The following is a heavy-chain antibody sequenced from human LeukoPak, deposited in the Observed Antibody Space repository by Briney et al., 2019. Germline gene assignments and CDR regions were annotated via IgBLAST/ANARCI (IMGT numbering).Heavy chain of an antibody. J-gene: IGHJ5*02. V-gene: IGHV3-74*01. CDR2: INTDGSNT. CDR1: GFTFSSYW. Sequence: GGSLRLSCAASGFTFSSYWMHWVRQAPGKGLVWVSHINTDGSNTRYADSVKGRFTISRDNAKNTLYLQMNSLRAEDTAVYYCARGGSGIDPWGQGTLVTVSS. D-gene: IGHD5-12*01. CDR3: ARGGSGIDP.